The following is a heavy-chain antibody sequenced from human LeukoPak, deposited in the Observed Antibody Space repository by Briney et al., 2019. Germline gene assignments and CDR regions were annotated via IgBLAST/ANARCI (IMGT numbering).Heavy chain of an antibody. CDR1: GDSVSNNIAA. CDR2: AFYRSQWSI. CDR3: ARDRMWRLGFAFDV. J-gene: IGHJ3*01. Sequence: SQTLSLTCAISGDSVSNNIAAWNWIRQSPSRGLEWLGRAFYRSQWSIEYSESVKGRISINPDKSKNQVSLEMNSVTPEDTAVYFCARDRMWRLGFAFDVWGQGTMVTVSS. D-gene: IGHD2-21*01. V-gene: IGHV6-1*01.